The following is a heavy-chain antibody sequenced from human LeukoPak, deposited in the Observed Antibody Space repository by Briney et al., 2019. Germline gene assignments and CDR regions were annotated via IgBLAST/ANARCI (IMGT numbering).Heavy chain of an antibody. J-gene: IGHJ6*02. V-gene: IGHV3-21*01. CDR2: XSXSSSYI. CDR3: ARDGDLWFGEANYYGMDV. D-gene: IGHD3-10*01. Sequence: GGSLRLSCAASGFTFSSYSMNWVRQAPXXXXXXVXXXSXSSSYIYYADSVKGRFTISRDNAKNSLYLQMNSLRAEDTAVYYCARDGDLWFGEANYYGMDVWGQGTTVTVSS. CDR1: GFTFSSYS.